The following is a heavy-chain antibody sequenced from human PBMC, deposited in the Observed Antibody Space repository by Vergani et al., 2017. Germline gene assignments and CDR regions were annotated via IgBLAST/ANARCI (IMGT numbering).Heavy chain of an antibody. CDR2: ISAYNGNT. Sequence: QVQLVQSGAEVKKPGASVKVSCKASGYTFTSYGISWVRQAPGQGLEWMGWISAYNGNTNYAQKLKGRVTMTTDTSTSTAYMELRSLRSDATAVYYCASPHCSGGSCYSSFDYWGQGTLVTVSS. V-gene: IGHV1-18*01. CDR1: GYTFTSYG. CDR3: ASPHCSGGSCYSSFDY. J-gene: IGHJ4*02. D-gene: IGHD2-15*01.